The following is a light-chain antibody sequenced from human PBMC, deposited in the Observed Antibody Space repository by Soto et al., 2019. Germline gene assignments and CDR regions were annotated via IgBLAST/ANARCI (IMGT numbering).Light chain of an antibody. Sequence: EIVMTQSPATLSVSPGERATLSCRAGQGVTTNFAWYQQKSGQSPRLLIYDVSIRATGVPARFSGTGSETDFTPTISGLQAEDSAVYFCQQYNNWPFSFGQGTRLEIK. CDR2: DVS. J-gene: IGKJ5*01. CDR1: QGVTTN. CDR3: QQYNNWPFS. V-gene: IGKV3-15*01.